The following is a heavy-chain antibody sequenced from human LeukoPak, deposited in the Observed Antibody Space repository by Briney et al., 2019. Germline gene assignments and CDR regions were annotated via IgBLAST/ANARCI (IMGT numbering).Heavy chain of an antibody. CDR2: INHSGST. D-gene: IGHD3-3*01. Sequence: SETLFLTCAVYGGSFSGYYWSWIRQPPGKGLEWIGEINHSGSTNYNPSLTSRVTISVDTSKNQFPLKLSSVTAADTAVYYCARVGYDFWSGYLATKSFDYWGQGTLVTVSS. CDR3: ARVGYDFWSGYLATKSFDY. CDR1: GGSFSGYY. J-gene: IGHJ4*02. V-gene: IGHV4-34*01.